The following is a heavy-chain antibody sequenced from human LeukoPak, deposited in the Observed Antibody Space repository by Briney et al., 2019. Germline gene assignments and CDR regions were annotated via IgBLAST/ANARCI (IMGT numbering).Heavy chain of an antibody. CDR2: IYYSGST. J-gene: IGHJ3*01. Sequence: SETLSLTCTVSDGSISTSTYYWGWIRQPPGKGLEWIGSIYYSGSTYYNPSLKSRVTISVDTSKNQFSLKLRSVTTADTAVYYCARPQRGNWGQGTMVTVSS. D-gene: IGHD3-10*01. CDR1: DGSISTSTYY. V-gene: IGHV4-39*01. CDR3: ARPQRGN.